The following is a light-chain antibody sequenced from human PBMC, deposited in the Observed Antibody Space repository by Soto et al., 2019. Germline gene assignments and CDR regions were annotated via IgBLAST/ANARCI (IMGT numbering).Light chain of an antibody. CDR1: QDIRND. J-gene: IGKJ1*01. Sequence: AIQMTQSPSSLSSSFGDRVTITCLASQDIRNDLGWYQQKPGKAPKLLIYAASSLHIGVPSRFSGSLSGTDFTLTISSLQPEDSAIYYCLQDYGYPRTFGQGTKWIS. V-gene: IGKV1-6*01. CDR3: LQDYGYPRT. CDR2: AAS.